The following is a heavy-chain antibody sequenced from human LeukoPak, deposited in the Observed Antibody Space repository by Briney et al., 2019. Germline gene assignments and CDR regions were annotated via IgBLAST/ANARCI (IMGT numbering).Heavy chain of an antibody. V-gene: IGHV4-34*01. Sequence: SETLSLTCAVYGGSFSGYYWSWIRQPPGKGLEWIGEINHSGRTNYNPSLKSRVTISVDTSKNQFSLKLSSVPAADTAVYYCATPVAGSGRSWGQGTLVTVSS. CDR2: INHSGRT. D-gene: IGHD3-10*01. CDR1: GGSFSGYY. CDR3: ATPVAGSGRS. J-gene: IGHJ4*02.